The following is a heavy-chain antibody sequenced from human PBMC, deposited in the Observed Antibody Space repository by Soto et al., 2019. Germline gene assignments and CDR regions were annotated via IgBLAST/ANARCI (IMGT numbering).Heavy chain of an antibody. CDR3: ARSIAAAGTRGYYYGMDV. V-gene: IGHV3-30-3*01. Sequence: QVQLVESGGGVVQPGRSLRLSCAASGFTFSSYAMHWVRQAPGKRLEWVAVISYDGSNKYYADSVKGRFTISRDNSKNTLYLQMNSLRAEDTAVYYCARSIAAAGTRGYYYGMDVWGQGTTVTVSS. CDR1: GFTFSSYA. CDR2: ISYDGSNK. D-gene: IGHD6-13*01. J-gene: IGHJ6*02.